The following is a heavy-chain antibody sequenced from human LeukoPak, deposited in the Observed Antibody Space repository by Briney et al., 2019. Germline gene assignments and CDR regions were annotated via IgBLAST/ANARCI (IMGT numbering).Heavy chain of an antibody. CDR2: IYTSGST. V-gene: IGHV4-61*02. CDR3: ARAKRDGPRILDDYTSSYGMDV. D-gene: IGHD2/OR15-2a*01. Sequence: SETLSLTCTVSGGSISSGSYYWSWIRQPAGKGLEWIGRIYTSGSTNYNPSLKSRVTISVDTSKNQFSLKLSSVTAADTAVYYCARAKRDGPRILDDYTSSYGMDVWGQGTTVTVSS. J-gene: IGHJ6*02. CDR1: GGSISSGSYY.